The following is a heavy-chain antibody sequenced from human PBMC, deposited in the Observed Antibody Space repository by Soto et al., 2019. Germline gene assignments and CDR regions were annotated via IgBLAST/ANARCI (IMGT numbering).Heavy chain of an antibody. CDR2: VYYSGST. V-gene: IGHV4-59*01. J-gene: IGHJ4*02. Sequence: SETLSLTCTVSGGSFNHYYWSWIRQPPGKGLEWIGCVYYSGSTNYNPSLKSRVTISIDTSKNQFSLKLSSVTAADTAVYYCTREQTSTVVTQWGQGTLVTVSS. CDR1: GGSFNHYY. CDR3: TREQTSTVVTQ. D-gene: IGHD2-15*01.